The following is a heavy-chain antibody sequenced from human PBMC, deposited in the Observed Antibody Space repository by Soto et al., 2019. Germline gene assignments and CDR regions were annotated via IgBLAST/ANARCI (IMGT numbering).Heavy chain of an antibody. D-gene: IGHD3-10*01. J-gene: IGHJ4*02. CDR1: GISVNDVW. CDR2: IKCRSVGVTT. CDR3: AIQPPRDSDPYYTSYFFDI. Sequence: GGTLRLSGGAAGISVNDVWMTWVRQAPGKAMEWVGSIKCRSVGVTTDYDTHVKGRFTISSDVLENNFYLKVNSLKSGDTGVDYCAIQPPRDSDPYYTSYFFDIWGQGSLVTVSS. V-gene: IGHV3-15*01.